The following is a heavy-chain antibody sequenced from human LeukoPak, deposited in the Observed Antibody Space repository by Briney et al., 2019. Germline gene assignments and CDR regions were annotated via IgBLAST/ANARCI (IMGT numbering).Heavy chain of an antibody. D-gene: IGHD3-10*01. J-gene: IGHJ4*02. CDR1: GFTFSTYT. CDR2: IRFDGSNK. CDR3: AKDSKRWKTYYYASGSYHFDY. V-gene: IGHV3-30*02. Sequence: PGGSLRLSCSASGFTFSTYTMTWVRQAPGKGLEWVAFIRFDGSNKYYADSVKGRFTISRDNSKNTLYLQMNSLRPEDTAVYYCAKDSKRWKTYYYASGSYHFDYWGQGTLVTVSS.